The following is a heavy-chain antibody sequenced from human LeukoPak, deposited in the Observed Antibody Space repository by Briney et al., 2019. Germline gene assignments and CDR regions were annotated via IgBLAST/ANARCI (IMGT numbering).Heavy chain of an antibody. Sequence: PSETLSLTCTVSDGSISSYYWSWIRQPPGKGLEWIGYIYYSGSINYNPSLKSRVAISIDTSKNQFSLKLNSVTAADTAVYCCARIIGSGSGSTFDYWGQGTLVTVSS. CDR2: IYYSGSI. CDR1: DGSISSYY. V-gene: IGHV4-59*01. D-gene: IGHD3-22*01. CDR3: ARIIGSGSGSTFDY. J-gene: IGHJ4*02.